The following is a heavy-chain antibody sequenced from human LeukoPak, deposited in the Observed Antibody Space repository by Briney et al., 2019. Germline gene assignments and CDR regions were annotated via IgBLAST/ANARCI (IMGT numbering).Heavy chain of an antibody. CDR2: INHSGST. J-gene: IGHJ3*02. CDR3: ARVGYYYDMAFDI. V-gene: IGHV4-34*01. CDR1: GGSFSGYY. D-gene: IGHD3-22*01. Sequence: SETLSLTRAVYGGSFSGYYWSGIRQPPGKGREWMGEINHSGSTKYNPSLKSRVTIPVDKSKNQFSLKLSSVHAADTAVYYCARVGYYYDMAFDIWGQGTMVTVSS.